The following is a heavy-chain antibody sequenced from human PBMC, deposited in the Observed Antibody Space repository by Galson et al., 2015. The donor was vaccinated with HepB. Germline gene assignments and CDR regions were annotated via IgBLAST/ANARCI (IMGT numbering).Heavy chain of an antibody. J-gene: IGHJ6*02. V-gene: IGHV1-3*01. CDR3: ARDGGYSGYDYVLSYYYYGMDV. Sequence: SVKVSCKASGYTFTSYAMHWVRQAPGQRLEWMGWINAGNGNTKYSQKFQGRVTITRDTSASTAYMELSSLRSEDTAVYYCARDGGYSGYDYVLSYYYYGMDVWGQGTTVTVSS. CDR1: GYTFTSYA. D-gene: IGHD5-12*01. CDR2: INAGNGNT.